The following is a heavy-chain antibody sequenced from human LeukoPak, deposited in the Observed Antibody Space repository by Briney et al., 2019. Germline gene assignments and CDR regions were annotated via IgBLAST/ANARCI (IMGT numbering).Heavy chain of an antibody. CDR1: VGSISIYY. Sequence: SETLSLTCTVSVGSISIYYWSWIRQSPGKGLEWSGYIYYSWSTNYNPSLKSRVTISVEPSKNQFSLKLSSVTAADTAVYYRARTLHYYGSGTYYFDYWGQGTLVTVSS. J-gene: IGHJ4*02. CDR2: IYYSWST. CDR3: ARTLHYYGSGTYYFDY. D-gene: IGHD3-10*01. V-gene: IGHV4-59*01.